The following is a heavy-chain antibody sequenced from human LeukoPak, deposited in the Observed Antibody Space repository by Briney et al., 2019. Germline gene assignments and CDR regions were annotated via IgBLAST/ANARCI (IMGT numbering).Heavy chain of an antibody. V-gene: IGHV4-4*07. J-gene: IGHJ4*02. D-gene: IGHD6-19*01. CDR2: IQSSGST. Sequence: SETLSLTCTVSGGPISSDYWNWIRQPAGKGLEWIGRIQSSGSTNYNPSLKSRLTMSVDTSKNQFSLKPSSVTTADTAVYYCARDRGSGWYDYWGQGTLVTVSS. CDR3: ARDRGSGWYDY. CDR1: GGPISSDY.